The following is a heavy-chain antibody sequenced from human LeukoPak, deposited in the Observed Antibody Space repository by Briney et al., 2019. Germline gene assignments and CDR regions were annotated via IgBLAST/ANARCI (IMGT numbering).Heavy chain of an antibody. Sequence: ASVKVSCKASGYTFTSYYMHWVRQAPGQGLEWMGIINPSGGSTSYAQKFQGRVTMTRDTSTSTVHMELSSLRSEDTAVYYCARGSLIRITMVRGVIIYWGQGTLVTVSS. CDR1: GYTFTSYY. CDR2: INPSGGST. V-gene: IGHV1-46*01. D-gene: IGHD3-10*01. J-gene: IGHJ4*02. CDR3: ARGSLIRITMVRGVIIY.